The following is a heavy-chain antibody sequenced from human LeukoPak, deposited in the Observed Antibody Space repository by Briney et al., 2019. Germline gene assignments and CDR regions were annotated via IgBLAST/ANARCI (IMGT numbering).Heavy chain of an antibody. CDR2: INPSGGST. CDR3: ARVELNYGMDV. J-gene: IGHJ6*02. V-gene: IGHV1-46*01. Sequence: ASVKVSCKASGYTFTSYFMHWVRQAPGQGLEWMGIINPSGGSTSYAQKFQGRVTMTRATSTSTVYMELSSLRSKDTAVYYCARVELNYGMDVWGQGTTVTVSS. D-gene: IGHD1-7*01. CDR1: GYTFTSYF.